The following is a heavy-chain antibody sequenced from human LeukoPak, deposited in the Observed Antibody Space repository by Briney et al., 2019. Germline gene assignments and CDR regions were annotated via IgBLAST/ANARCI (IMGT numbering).Heavy chain of an antibody. CDR1: DGSFSSYY. D-gene: IGHD2-15*01. CDR2: INHSGST. Sequence: SETLSLTCAVYDGSFSSYYWTWIRQSPGKGLEWIGEINHSGSTNFNPSLRSRVTISLDTSKNQFSLRLSSVTAADTAIYYCARHMVIAHFFDYWGQGILVTVSS. J-gene: IGHJ4*02. V-gene: IGHV4-34*01. CDR3: ARHMVIAHFFDY.